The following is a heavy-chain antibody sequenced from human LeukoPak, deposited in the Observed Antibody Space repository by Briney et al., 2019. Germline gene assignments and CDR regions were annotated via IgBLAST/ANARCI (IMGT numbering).Heavy chain of an antibody. CDR3: ARGGKDANYYYYMDV. D-gene: IGHD4-23*01. CDR2: IYYSGST. CDR1: GGSISSYY. Sequence: SETLSLTCTVSGGSISSYYWSWIRQPPGKGLEWIGSIYYSGSTYYNPSLKSRVTISVDTSKNQFSLKLSSVTAADTAVYYCARGGKDANYYYYMDVWGKGTTVTVSS. J-gene: IGHJ6*03. V-gene: IGHV4-59*12.